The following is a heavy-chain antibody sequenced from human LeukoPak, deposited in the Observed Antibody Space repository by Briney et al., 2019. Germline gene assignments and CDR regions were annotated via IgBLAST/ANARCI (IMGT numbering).Heavy chain of an antibody. CDR1: GGSISTSNYY. J-gene: IGHJ5*02. CDR3: ARRTEYSSSWYINRNNWFDP. D-gene: IGHD6-13*01. CDR2: IFYSGST. Sequence: PSETLSLTCTVSGGSISTSNYYWGWIRQPPGKGLEWIGSIFYSGSTYYSPSLKSRVTISIDTSRNQFSLKLSSVTAADTAVYYCARRTEYSSSWYINRNNWFDPWGQGTLVTVSS. V-gene: IGHV4-39*07.